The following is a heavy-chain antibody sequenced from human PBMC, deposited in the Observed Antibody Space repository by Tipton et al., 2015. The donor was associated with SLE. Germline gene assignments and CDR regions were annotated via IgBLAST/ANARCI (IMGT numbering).Heavy chain of an antibody. Sequence: TLSLTCTVSGGSISSHYWSWIRQPPGKGLEWIGEINHSGSTNYNPSLKSRVTISVDTSKNQFSLKLSSVTAADTAVYYCARDRGFYFDYWGQGTLVTVSS. CDR2: INHSGST. J-gene: IGHJ4*02. CDR1: GGSISSHY. CDR3: ARDRGFYFDY. V-gene: IGHV4-59*11.